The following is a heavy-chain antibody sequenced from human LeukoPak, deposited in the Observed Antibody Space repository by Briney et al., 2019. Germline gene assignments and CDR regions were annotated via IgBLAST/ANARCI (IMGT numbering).Heavy chain of an antibody. CDR1: GFTFSSYA. CDR3: AKASSPSSGCITY. D-gene: IGHD3-22*01. V-gene: IGHV3-23*01. Sequence: GGSLRLSCTASGFTFSSYAMSWVRQAPGKGLEWVSGISGTGGNTDHADSVRGRFTISRDNSKDTLYLQMNSLRAEDTAIYYCAKASSPSSGCITYWGQGTLVTVSS. CDR2: ISGTGGNT. J-gene: IGHJ4*02.